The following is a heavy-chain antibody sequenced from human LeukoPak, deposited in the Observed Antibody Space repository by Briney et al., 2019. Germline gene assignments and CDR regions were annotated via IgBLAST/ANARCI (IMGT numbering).Heavy chain of an antibody. V-gene: IGHV3-21*01. J-gene: IGHJ6*03. CDR2: ISSSSSYI. CDR3: ASQTVTTTYYYYYMDV. CDR1: GFTFSSYS. D-gene: IGHD4-11*01. Sequence: GGSLRLSCAASGFTFSSYSMNWVRQAPGKGLEWVSSISSSSSYIYYADSVKGRFTISRDNAKNSLYLQMNSLRAGDTAVYYCASQTVTTTYYYYYMDVWGKGTTVTVSS.